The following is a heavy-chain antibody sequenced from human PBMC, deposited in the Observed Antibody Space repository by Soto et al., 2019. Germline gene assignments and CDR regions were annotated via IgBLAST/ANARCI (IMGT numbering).Heavy chain of an antibody. J-gene: IGHJ5*02. CDR2: INHSGST. CDR3: ARASIAVAGRGWNWFAP. Sequence: SETLSLTCAVYGGAFSGYYWSWIRQPPGKGLEWIGEINHSGSTNYNPSLKSRVTISVDTSKNQFSLKLSSVTAGDTAVYYCARASIAVAGRGWNWFAPWGQGTLVPVSS. CDR1: GGAFSGYY. D-gene: IGHD6-19*01. V-gene: IGHV4-34*01.